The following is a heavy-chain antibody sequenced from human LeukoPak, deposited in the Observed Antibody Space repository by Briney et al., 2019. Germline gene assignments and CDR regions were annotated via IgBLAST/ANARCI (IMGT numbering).Heavy chain of an antibody. V-gene: IGHV4-39*01. J-gene: IGHJ5*02. D-gene: IGHD5-18*01. CDR2: IYYSGST. CDR3: ARHAMVYTAMVVYNWFDP. CDR1: GPSISSSSYY. Sequence: SETLSLTCTVSGPSISSSSYYWGWIRQPPGKGLEWIGSIYYSGSTFYNPSLKSRVTISVDTSKNQFSLKLSSVTADTAVYYCARHAMVYTAMVVYNWFDPWGQGTLVTVSS.